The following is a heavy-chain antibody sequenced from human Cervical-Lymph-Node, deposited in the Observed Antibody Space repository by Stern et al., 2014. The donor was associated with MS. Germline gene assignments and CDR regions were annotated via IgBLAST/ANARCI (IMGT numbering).Heavy chain of an antibody. CDR1: GGSISSSGYY. J-gene: IGHJ5*02. CDR2: IHDSGST. Sequence: VQLVESGPGLVKPSQTLSLTCTVSGGSISSSGYYWSWIRQPADKGLEWIGRIHDSGSTYSNPSLKRRVTISMDTAKNQFSLKLPSVTAADTAVYYCATTRWDLFTWNWFDPWGQGTLVTVSS. V-gene: IGHV4-61*02. CDR3: ATTRWDLFTWNWFDP. D-gene: IGHD1-26*01.